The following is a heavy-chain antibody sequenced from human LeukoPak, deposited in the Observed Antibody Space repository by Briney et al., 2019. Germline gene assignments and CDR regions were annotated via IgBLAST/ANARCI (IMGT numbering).Heavy chain of an antibody. V-gene: IGHV3-49*03. Sequence: PGGSLRPSCTASGFTFGDYAMSWFRQAPGKGLEWVGFIRSKAYGGTTEYAASVKGRFTISRDDSKSIAYLQMNSLKTEDTAVYYCTMVTVTSSGWSDYWGQGTLVTVSS. CDR2: IRSKAYGGTT. D-gene: IGHD4-17*01. CDR1: GFTFGDYA. J-gene: IGHJ4*02. CDR3: TMVTVTSSGWSDY.